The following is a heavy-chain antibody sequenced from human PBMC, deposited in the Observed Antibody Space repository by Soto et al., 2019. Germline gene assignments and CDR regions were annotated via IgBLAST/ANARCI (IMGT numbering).Heavy chain of an antibody. CDR2: ISVKNGDT. CDR3: ARGVPERYYYSYYMDV. J-gene: IGHJ6*03. V-gene: IGHV1-18*01. Sequence: QVQLVQSGAEVKKPGASVKVSCKASGYTFFDYGVSWVRQAPGQGLEWMAWISVKNGDTNYAQKFQGRVTMTTDTATNTAHMEVRSLRSDDTAVYYCARGVPERYYYSYYMDVWGTGTTVTVSS. CDR1: GYTFFDYG.